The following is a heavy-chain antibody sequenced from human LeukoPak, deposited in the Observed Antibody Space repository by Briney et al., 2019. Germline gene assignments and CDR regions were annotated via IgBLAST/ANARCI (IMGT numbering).Heavy chain of an antibody. D-gene: IGHD4-23*01. J-gene: IGHJ3*02. Sequence: SETLSLTCAVYVESFSGYYWSWLRQPTGKGLEWIGEINHSGSTNYNPSLKSRVTISVDTSKNQFSLKLSSLRAADTAVYYCAKGLYGGNDNDAFDIWGQGKMVTVSS. V-gene: IGHV4-34*01. CDR3: AKGLYGGNDNDAFDI. CDR2: INHSGST. CDR1: VESFSGYY.